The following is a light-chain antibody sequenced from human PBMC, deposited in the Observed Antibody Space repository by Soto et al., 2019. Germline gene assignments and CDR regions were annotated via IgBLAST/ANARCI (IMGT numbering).Light chain of an antibody. Sequence: NFMLNQQHSVSESPVKTVTISCTRSSGSIASNYVQWYQQRPGSAPTTVIYEHNQRPSGVPDRFSGSTDGSSNSDSLTVAGLQTKDEDHYYCQSYDSYTVVFGGGTKLTVL. CDR2: EHN. J-gene: IGLJ2*01. CDR1: SGSIASNY. CDR3: QSYDSYTVV. V-gene: IGLV6-57*04.